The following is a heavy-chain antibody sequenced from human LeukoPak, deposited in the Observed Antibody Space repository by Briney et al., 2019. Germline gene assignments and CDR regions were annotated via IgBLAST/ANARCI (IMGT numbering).Heavy chain of an antibody. CDR3: ARDYYGSGRGREYYYYGMAV. D-gene: IGHD3-10*01. V-gene: IGHV3-74*01. CDR2: INSDGSST. Sequence: GGSLRLSCAASGFTFSSYWMPWVRQAPGKGLVWVSRINSDGSSTRYADSVKGRFTTSRDNAKNTLYLQMNSLRAEDTAVYYCARDYYGSGRGREYYYYGMAVWGQGTTVTVSS. CDR1: GFTFSSYW. J-gene: IGHJ6*02.